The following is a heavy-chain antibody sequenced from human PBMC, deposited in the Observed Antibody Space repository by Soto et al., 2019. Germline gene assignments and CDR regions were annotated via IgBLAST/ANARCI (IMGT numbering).Heavy chain of an antibody. CDR3: ARDPYDFWSGYSRPAEYFQH. D-gene: IGHD3-3*01. J-gene: IGHJ1*01. Sequence: ASVKVSCKASGYTFTSYGISWVRQAPGQGLERMGWISAYNGNTNYAQKLQGRVTMTTDTSTSTAYMELRSLRSDDTAVYYCARDPYDFWSGYSRPAEYFQHWGQGTLVTVSS. CDR1: GYTFTSYG. CDR2: ISAYNGNT. V-gene: IGHV1-18*01.